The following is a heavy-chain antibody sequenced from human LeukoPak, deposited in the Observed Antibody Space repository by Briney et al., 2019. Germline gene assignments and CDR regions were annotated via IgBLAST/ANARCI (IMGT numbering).Heavy chain of an antibody. Sequence: GGSLRLSCAASGFTFSSYGMHWVRQAPGKGLEWVAFIRYDGSNKDYADSVKGPFTISRDNSKNTLYLQMNSLTAEDTAVYYCAKLGYCSSTSCPDYWGQGTLVTVSS. CDR2: IRYDGSNK. J-gene: IGHJ4*02. CDR1: GFTFSSYG. CDR3: AKLGYCSSTSCPDY. D-gene: IGHD2-2*01. V-gene: IGHV3-30*02.